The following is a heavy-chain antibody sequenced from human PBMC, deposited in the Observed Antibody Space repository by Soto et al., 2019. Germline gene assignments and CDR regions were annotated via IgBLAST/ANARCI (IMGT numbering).Heavy chain of an antibody. D-gene: IGHD3-3*01. CDR3: ARWSYLDY. CDR2: ISGSDGKT. J-gene: IGHJ4*02. CDR1: GFSFCSYA. Sequence: SLRLSFGASGFSFCSYALSWVRQAPGKGLEWVSTISGSDGKTFYADSVKGRFSISRDTSQNTLYPQMNSLRADDTAIYYCARWSYLDYWGQGTRVTVSS. V-gene: IGHV3-23*01.